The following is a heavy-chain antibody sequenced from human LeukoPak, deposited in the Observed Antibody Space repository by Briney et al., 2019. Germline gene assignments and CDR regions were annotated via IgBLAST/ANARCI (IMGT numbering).Heavy chain of an antibody. CDR3: AGDNWNDGRDY. CDR2: IFHSGST. CDR1: GGSISSGGYS. J-gene: IGHJ4*02. V-gene: IGHV4-30-2*01. Sequence: SETLSLTCAVSGGSISSGGYSWSWIRQPPGKGLEWIGYIFHSGSTYYNPSLKSRVTISVDRSKNQFSLKLSSVTAADTAVYYCAGDNWNDGRDYWGQGTLVTVSS. D-gene: IGHD1-1*01.